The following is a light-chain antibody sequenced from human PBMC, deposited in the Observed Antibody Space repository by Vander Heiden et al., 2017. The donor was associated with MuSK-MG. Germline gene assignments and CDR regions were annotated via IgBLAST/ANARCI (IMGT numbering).Light chain of an antibody. CDR3: QQSYSNLPCT. Sequence: DIQMTQSPSSLSASVGDRVTITCRASQSISSYLNWYQQKPGKAPKLLIYAASSLQSGVPSRFSGSGYGTDFTLTISRRQPEDFAPYYCQQSYSNLPCTFGQGTKLQIK. CDR2: AAS. CDR1: QSISSY. V-gene: IGKV1-39*01. J-gene: IGKJ2*02.